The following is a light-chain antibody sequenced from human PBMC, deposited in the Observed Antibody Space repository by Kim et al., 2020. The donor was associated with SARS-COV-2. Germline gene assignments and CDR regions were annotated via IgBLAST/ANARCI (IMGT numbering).Light chain of an antibody. V-gene: IGKV3-20*01. Sequence: GETAALAGRASQSVSSSYLAWYQQKPGQAPRLLIYGASSRATGIPDRFSGSGSGTDFTLTISRLEPEDFAVYYCQQYGSSPPELTFGGGTKVEI. J-gene: IGKJ4*01. CDR2: GAS. CDR3: QQYGSSPPELT. CDR1: QSVSSSY.